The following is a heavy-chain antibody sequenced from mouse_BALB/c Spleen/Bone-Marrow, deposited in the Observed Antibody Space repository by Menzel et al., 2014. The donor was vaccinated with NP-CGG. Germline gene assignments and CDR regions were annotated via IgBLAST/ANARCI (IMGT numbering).Heavy chain of an antibody. V-gene: IGHV5-12-2*01. Sequence: EVKLVESGGGLMQPGGSLKLSCAASGFTFSSYTMSWVRQTPEKRLEWVTYISNGGVSTYYADAVKGRFTISRDNAKNTLYLQMSSLKSEDTAMYYCTRDGYDVGGAMDYWGQGTSVTVSS. D-gene: IGHD2-2*01. CDR2: ISNGGVST. J-gene: IGHJ4*01. CDR3: TRDGYDVGGAMDY. CDR1: GFTFSSYT.